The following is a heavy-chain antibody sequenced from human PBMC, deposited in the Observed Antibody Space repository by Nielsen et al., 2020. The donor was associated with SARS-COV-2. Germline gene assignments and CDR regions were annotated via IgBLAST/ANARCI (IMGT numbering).Heavy chain of an antibody. CDR3: AKDLAAAGDWYFDL. V-gene: IGHV3-9*01. CDR1: GFTFDDYA. J-gene: IGHJ2*01. Sequence: GGSLRLSCAASGFTFDDYAMHWVRQAPGKGLEWVSGISWNSGSIGYADSVKGRFTISRDNAKNSLYLQRNSLRAEDTALYYCAKDLAAAGDWYFDLWGRGTLVTVSS. CDR2: ISWNSGSI. D-gene: IGHD6-13*01.